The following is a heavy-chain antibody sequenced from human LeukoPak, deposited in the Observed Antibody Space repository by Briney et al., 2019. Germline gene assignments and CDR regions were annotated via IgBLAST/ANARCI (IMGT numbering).Heavy chain of an antibody. J-gene: IGHJ4*02. V-gene: IGHV3-23*01. CDR2: ISGSGGST. CDR1: GFTFNKAW. Sequence: GGSLRLSCAASGFTFNKAWMSWVRQAPGKGLEWVSAISGSGGSTYYADSVKGRFTISRDNSKNTLYLQMNSLRAEDTAVYYCAKGGRITMIVVVIGFFDYWGQGTLVTVSS. CDR3: AKGGRITMIVVVIGFFDY. D-gene: IGHD3-22*01.